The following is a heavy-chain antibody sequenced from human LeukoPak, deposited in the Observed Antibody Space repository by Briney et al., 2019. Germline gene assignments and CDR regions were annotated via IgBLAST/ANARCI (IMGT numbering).Heavy chain of an antibody. D-gene: IGHD3-3*01. J-gene: IGHJ4*02. Sequence: PGGSLRLSCAASGFTFDDYAMHWVRQAPGKGLEWVSGNSWNSGSIGYADSVKGRFTISRDNAKNSLYLQMNSLRAEDTALYYCAKGKTAFFGVVIGYWGQGTLVTVSS. CDR1: GFTFDDYA. CDR2: NSWNSGSI. CDR3: AKGKTAFFGVVIGY. V-gene: IGHV3-9*01.